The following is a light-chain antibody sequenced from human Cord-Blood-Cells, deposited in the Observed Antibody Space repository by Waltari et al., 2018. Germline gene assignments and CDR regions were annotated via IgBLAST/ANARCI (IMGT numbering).Light chain of an antibody. CDR2: EGS. CDR1: SSDVGSYNL. CDR3: CSYAGSSTVV. J-gene: IGLJ2*01. V-gene: IGLV2-23*01. Sequence: QSALTQPAPESGSPAPSITIPCTATSSDVGSYNLVSWYQQNPGNAPKLMIYEGSTRPSGVSNRFSGSKSGNTASLTISGLQAEDEADYYCCSYAGSSTVVFGGGTKLTVL.